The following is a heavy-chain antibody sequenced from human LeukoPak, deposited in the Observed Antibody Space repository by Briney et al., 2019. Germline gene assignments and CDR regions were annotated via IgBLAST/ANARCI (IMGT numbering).Heavy chain of an antibody. V-gene: IGHV4-61*02. Sequence: SETLSLXCTVSGGSISSGSYYWSWIRQPAAKGLEWIGRIYTSGSTNYNPSLKSRVTMSVDTSKNQFSLKLSSVTAADTAVYYCARAGKGPYCGGDCYYNFDYWGQGTLVTVSS. J-gene: IGHJ4*02. CDR1: GGSISSGSYY. CDR2: IYTSGST. CDR3: ARAGKGPYCGGDCYYNFDY. D-gene: IGHD2-21*02.